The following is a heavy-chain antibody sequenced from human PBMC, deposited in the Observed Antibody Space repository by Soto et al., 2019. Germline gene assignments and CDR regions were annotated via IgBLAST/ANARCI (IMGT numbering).Heavy chain of an antibody. Sequence: QVQLQQWGAGLLKPSETLSLTCAVYGGSFSGYYWSWIRQPPGKGLEWIGEINHSGRTHYNPSLMSPVTVSVDTSKNQFSLKLSAVTAADTAVYYCARSTIITFGGVITHWGQGTLVTVSS. CDR1: GGSFSGYY. V-gene: IGHV4-34*01. J-gene: IGHJ4*02. D-gene: IGHD3-16*02. CDR2: INHSGRT. CDR3: ARSTIITFGGVITH.